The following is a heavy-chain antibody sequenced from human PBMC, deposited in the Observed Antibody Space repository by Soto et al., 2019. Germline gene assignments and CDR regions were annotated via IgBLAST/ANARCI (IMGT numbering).Heavy chain of an antibody. J-gene: IGHJ4*02. CDR3: AREVQVHTPALGY. CDR2: ISPMFGAA. Sequence: QVQLVQSGAEMKKPGSSVKVSCQSSGGTLNTYAMNWVRQAPGQGPERMGDISPMFGAANYAPKFQGRGTITADESTGTSYLQLRRLTSEDTALYFCAREVQVHTPALGYRGQGTLVTVSS. CDR1: GGTLNTYA. V-gene: IGHV1-69*19. D-gene: IGHD3-16*01.